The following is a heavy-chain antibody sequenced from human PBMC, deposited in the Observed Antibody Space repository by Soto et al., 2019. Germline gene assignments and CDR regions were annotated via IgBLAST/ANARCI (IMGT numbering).Heavy chain of an antibody. CDR2: LSGDGTTT. J-gene: IGHJ4*02. Sequence: EVQLLESGGGLVQPGGSLRLSCTASGFTFSTNGMSCVRQAPGKGLEWVSSLSGDGTTTYYIDSVKGRFTISRDNSRNTLSLQMNSLRTEDTAIYYSAKDISFDTSAYNYWGQGILVAVSS. D-gene: IGHD3-22*01. V-gene: IGHV3-23*01. CDR3: AKDISFDTSAYNY. CDR1: GFTFSTNG.